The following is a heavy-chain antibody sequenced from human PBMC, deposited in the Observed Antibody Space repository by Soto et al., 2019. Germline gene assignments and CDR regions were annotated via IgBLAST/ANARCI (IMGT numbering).Heavy chain of an antibody. CDR2: ISSSGSTI. CDR3: APLNPLFQH. J-gene: IGHJ1*01. CDR1: GFTFSSYE. Sequence: EVQLVESGGGLVQPGGSLRLSCAASGFTFSSYEMNWVRQAPGKGLEWVSYISSSGSTIYYADSVKGRFTISRDNAKNSLYLHMNSQRAEDTAVYYCAPLNPLFQHRGQGTLDTVSS. V-gene: IGHV3-48*03.